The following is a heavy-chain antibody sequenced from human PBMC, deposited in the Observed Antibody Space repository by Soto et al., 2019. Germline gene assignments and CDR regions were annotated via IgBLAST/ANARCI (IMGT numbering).Heavy chain of an antibody. CDR1: GYSFTSYW. J-gene: IGHJ4*02. Sequence: PGESLKISCKGSGYSFTSYWIGWVRQMPGKGLEWMGIIYPGDSETRYSPSFQGQVTISADRSISTAYLQWNSLKASDTAIYYCTRQHPLDSSAWYNWGQGTQVTVSS. D-gene: IGHD6-19*01. CDR2: IYPGDSET. CDR3: TRQHPLDSSAWYN. V-gene: IGHV5-51*01.